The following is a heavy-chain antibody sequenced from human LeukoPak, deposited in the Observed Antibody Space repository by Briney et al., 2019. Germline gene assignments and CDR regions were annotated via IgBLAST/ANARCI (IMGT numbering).Heavy chain of an antibody. CDR2: INHSGST. CDR1: GGSFSFYY. J-gene: IGHJ4*02. CDR3: ARRAQGLDF. V-gene: IGHV4-34*01. Sequence: PSETLSLTCAVNGGSFSFYYWTWIRQPPGKDLEWIGEINHSGSTNFNPSLKSRVIISVDTSKSQFSLKLSSVTAADTAVYYCARRAQGLDFWDQGALFTVSS.